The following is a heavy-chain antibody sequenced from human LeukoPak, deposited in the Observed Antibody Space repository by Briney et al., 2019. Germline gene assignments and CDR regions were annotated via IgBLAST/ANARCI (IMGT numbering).Heavy chain of an antibody. CDR1: GGSISSGSYY. D-gene: IGHD2-15*01. V-gene: IGHV4-39*01. CDR3: ARHDPFYCSGGSCYDY. Sequence: SETLSLTCTVSGGSISSGSYYWGWIRQPPGKGLEWIVSIYYSGSTYYNPSLKSRVTISVDTSKNQFSLKLSSVTAADTAVYYCARHDPFYCSGGSCYDYWGQGTLVTVSS. J-gene: IGHJ4*02. CDR2: IYYSGST.